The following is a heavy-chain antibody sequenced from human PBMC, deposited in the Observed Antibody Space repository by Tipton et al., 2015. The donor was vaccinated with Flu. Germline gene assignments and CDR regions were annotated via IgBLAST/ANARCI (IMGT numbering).Heavy chain of an antibody. D-gene: IGHD3-10*01. CDR1: GGSISSGGYC. CDR2: IYYSGST. V-gene: IGHV4-31*03. J-gene: IGHJ4*02. CDR3: ARVRVTMVRGVDY. Sequence: TLSLTCTVSGGSISSGGYCWSWIRQHPGKGLEWIGYIYYSGSTYYNPSLKSRVTISVDTSKNQFSLKLSSVTAADTAVYYCARVRVTMVRGVDYWGQGTLVTVSS.